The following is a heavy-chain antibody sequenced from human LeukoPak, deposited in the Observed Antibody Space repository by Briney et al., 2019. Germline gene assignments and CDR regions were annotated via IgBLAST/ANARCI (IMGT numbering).Heavy chain of an antibody. J-gene: IGHJ4*02. CDR2: INHSGST. V-gene: IGHV4-34*01. CDR3: ASRSRRGIAAAD. Sequence: TSETLSLTCAVYGGSFSGYFWSWIRQPPGTGLEWIGEINHSGSTNYNPSLKSRVTISVDTSKNQFSLKLSSVTAADTAVYYCASRSRRGIAAADWGQGTLVTVSS. CDR1: GGSFSGYF. D-gene: IGHD6-13*01.